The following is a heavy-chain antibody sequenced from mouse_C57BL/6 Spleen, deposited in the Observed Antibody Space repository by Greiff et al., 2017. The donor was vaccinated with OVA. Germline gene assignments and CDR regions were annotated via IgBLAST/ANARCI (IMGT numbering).Heavy chain of an antibody. D-gene: IGHD2-3*01. CDR1: GYTFTSYW. Sequence: QVQLQQPGAELVMPGASVKLSCKASGYTFTSYWMHWVKQRPGQGLEWIGEIDPSDSDTNYNQKFQGKSTLTVDKSSSTAYMQLSSLTSEDSAVYYCARSSYDGYYGYFDVWGTGTTVTVSS. CDR3: ARSSYDGYYGYFDV. V-gene: IGHV1-69*01. CDR2: IDPSDSDT. J-gene: IGHJ1*03.